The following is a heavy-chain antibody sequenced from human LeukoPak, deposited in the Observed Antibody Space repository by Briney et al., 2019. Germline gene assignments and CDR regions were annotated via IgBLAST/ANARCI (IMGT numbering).Heavy chain of an antibody. V-gene: IGHV4-30-4*08. Sequence: SETLSLTCTVSGGSISSSSYYWGWIRQPPGKGLEWIGYIYYSGSTYYNPSLKSRVTISVDTSKNQFSLKLSSVTAADTAVYYCAREGYYDSSGYQLFDPWGQGTLVTVSS. D-gene: IGHD3-22*01. J-gene: IGHJ5*02. CDR1: GGSISSSSYY. CDR3: AREGYYDSSGYQLFDP. CDR2: IYYSGST.